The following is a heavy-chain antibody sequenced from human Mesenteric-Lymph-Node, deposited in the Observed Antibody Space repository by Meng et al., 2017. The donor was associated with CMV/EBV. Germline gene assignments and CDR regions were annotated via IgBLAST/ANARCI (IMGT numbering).Heavy chain of an antibody. V-gene: IGHV3-21*04. J-gene: IGHJ4*02. CDR3: ARGEGAAGLFKD. CDR2: ITSSTNYI. D-gene: IGHD6-13*01. Sequence: GESLKISCAASGFTFSTYSMNWVRQAPGKGLEWVSSITSSTNYIYYADSVKGRFTISRDNAKNSVYLQMNSLRAEDTAVYYCARGEGAAGLFKDWGQGTLVTVSS. CDR1: GFTFSTYS.